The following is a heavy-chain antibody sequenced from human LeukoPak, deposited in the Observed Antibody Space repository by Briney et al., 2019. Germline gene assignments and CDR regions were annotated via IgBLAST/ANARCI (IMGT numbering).Heavy chain of an antibody. CDR1: GFTFSGYS. CDR2: ISYDGSNK. CDR3: AKDQYYDSSGRLDY. J-gene: IGHJ4*02. Sequence: GGSLRLSCAASGFTFSGYSMNWVRQAPGKGLEWVAVISYDGSNKYYADSVKGRFTISRDNSKNTLYLQMNSLRAEDTAVYYCAKDQYYDSSGRLDYWGQGTLVTVSS. D-gene: IGHD3-22*01. V-gene: IGHV3-30*18.